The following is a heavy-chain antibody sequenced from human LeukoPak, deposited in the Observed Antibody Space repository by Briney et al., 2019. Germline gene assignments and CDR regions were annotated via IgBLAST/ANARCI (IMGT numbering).Heavy chain of an antibody. D-gene: IGHD3-22*01. CDR3: AKQGGYYYVQAFDI. Sequence: GGSLRLSCAASGFTFSSYGMHWVRQAPGKGLEWVAVISYDGSNKYYADSVKGRFTISRDNSKNTLYLQMNSLIAEDTAVYYRAKQGGYYYVQAFDIWGQGTMVTVSS. V-gene: IGHV3-30*18. CDR1: GFTFSSYG. CDR2: ISYDGSNK. J-gene: IGHJ3*02.